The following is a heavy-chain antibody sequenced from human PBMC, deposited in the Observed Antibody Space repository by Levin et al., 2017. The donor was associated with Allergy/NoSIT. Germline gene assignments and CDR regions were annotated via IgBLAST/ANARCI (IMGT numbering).Heavy chain of an antibody. D-gene: IGHD5-18*01. J-gene: IGHJ4*02. CDR3: ARVGYSSGETFLDF. CDR1: GFTFSNYY. Sequence: GGSLRLSCAASGFTFSNYYMTWVRQPPGKGLEWVANIKHDGSEKYYVDSVKGRFTISRDNAKNSLYLQMISLRPEDTAVFYCARVGYSSGETFLDFWGQGTLVTVSS. V-gene: IGHV3-7*01. CDR2: IKHDGSEK.